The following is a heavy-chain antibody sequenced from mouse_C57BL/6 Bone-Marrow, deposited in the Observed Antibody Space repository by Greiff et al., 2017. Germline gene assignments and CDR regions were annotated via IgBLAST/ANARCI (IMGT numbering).Heavy chain of an antibody. J-gene: IGHJ1*03. D-gene: IGHD1-1*01. V-gene: IGHV14-2*01. CDR2: IDPEDGET. CDR3: ARSTTVVATYWYFDV. CDR1: GFNIKDYY. Sequence: EVHLVESGAELVKPGASVKLSCTASGFNIKDYYMHWVKQRTEQGLEWIGRIDPEDGETKYAPKFQGKATITADTSSNTAYLQLSSLTSEDTAVYYCARSTTVVATYWYFDVWGTGTTVTVSS.